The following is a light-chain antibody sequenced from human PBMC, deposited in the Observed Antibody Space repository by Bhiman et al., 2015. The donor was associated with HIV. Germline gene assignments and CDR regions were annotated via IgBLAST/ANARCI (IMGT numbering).Light chain of an antibody. CDR2: DVT. CDR3: SSYTTSSTVV. J-gene: IGLJ2*01. CDR1: SSDVGDYSY. V-gene: IGLV2-14*03. Sequence: QSALTQPASVSGSPGQSITISCTGTSSDVGDYSYVSWYQQHPGKAPKLIIYDVTERPSGVSTRFSGSKSGNTASLTISGLQADDEADYYCSSYTTSSTVVFGGGTNLTVL.